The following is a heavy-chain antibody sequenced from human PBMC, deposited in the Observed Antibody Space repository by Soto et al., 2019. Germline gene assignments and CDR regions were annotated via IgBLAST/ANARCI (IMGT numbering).Heavy chain of an antibody. D-gene: IGHD2-15*01. J-gene: IGHJ3*02. CDR1: GFTFSSYA. CDR2: ISYDGSNK. CDR3: ARGGDCSGGSCYAFDI. Sequence: GESLKISCAASGFTFSSYAMHWVRQAPGKGLEWVAVISYDGSNKYYADSVKGRFTISRDNSKNTLYLQMNSLRAEDTAVYYCARGGDCSGGSCYAFDIWGQGTMVTVSS. V-gene: IGHV3-30*04.